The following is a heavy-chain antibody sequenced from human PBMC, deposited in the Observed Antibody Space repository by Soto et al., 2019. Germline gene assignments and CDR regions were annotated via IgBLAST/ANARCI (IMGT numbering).Heavy chain of an antibody. Sequence: QVQLVQYGAEVKKPGASVKVSCKASGYTCTSYGISWVRQAPGQGLESMGWISAYNGNTNYAQKLQGRVTMTTDTSTSTAYMELRSLRSDDTAVHYCARPLVATSNDDAFDIWGQGTMVTVSS. D-gene: IGHD5-12*01. CDR2: ISAYNGNT. V-gene: IGHV1-18*01. CDR1: GYTCTSYG. CDR3: ARPLVATSNDDAFDI. J-gene: IGHJ3*02.